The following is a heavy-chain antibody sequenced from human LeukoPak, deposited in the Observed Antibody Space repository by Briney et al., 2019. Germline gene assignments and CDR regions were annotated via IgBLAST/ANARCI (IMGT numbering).Heavy chain of an antibody. J-gene: IGHJ4*02. Sequence: ASVKVSCKASGYTFTNYGITWVRQAPGQGLEWMGWSSPYKGNTNYAQKVQGRVTPTTDTSTNTVYMELRSLRSDDTAVYYCATEGGWGPTDYGDNVYWGQGTLVTVSS. CDR3: ATEGGWGPTDYGDNVY. CDR1: GYTFTNYG. V-gene: IGHV1-18*01. CDR2: SSPYKGNT. D-gene: IGHD4-17*01.